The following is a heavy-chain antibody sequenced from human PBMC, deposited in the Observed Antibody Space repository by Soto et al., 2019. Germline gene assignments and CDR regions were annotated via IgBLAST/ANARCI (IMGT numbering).Heavy chain of an antibody. CDR3: AREQGRATADGPLGNGLDV. J-gene: IGHJ6*02. V-gene: IGHV3-33*01. Sequence: QVHLVESGGGVVQPGTSLRLSCAASGFSFSDYGMHWVRQAPGKGLEWLTIIWFDASHEYYADSVKGRFTISRDNSNNTLYLQLNSLTADDTAVYFCAREQGRATADGPLGNGLDVWGQGPAVTVPS. CDR1: GFSFSDYG. D-gene: IGHD6-13*01. CDR2: IWFDASHE.